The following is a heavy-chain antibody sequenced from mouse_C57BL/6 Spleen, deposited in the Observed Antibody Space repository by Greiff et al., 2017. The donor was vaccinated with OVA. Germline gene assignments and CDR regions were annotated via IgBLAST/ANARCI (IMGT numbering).Heavy chain of an antibody. V-gene: IGHV5-17*01. D-gene: IGHD1-1*01. CDR1: GFTFSDYG. J-gene: IGHJ4*01. Sequence: EVKLVESGGGLVKPGGSLKLSCAASGFTFSDYGMHWVRQAPEKGLEWVAYISSGSSTIYYVDTVKGRFTISRDNAKNTLFLQMTSLRSEDTAMYYCARGAVVALYAMDYWGQGTSVTVSS. CDR2: ISSGSSTI. CDR3: ARGAVVALYAMDY.